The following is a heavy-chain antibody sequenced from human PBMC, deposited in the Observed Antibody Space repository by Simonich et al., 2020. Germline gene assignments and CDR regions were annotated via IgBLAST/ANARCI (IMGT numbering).Heavy chain of an antibody. CDR2: ISYDGSNK. V-gene: IGHV3-30*07. CDR3: ARGWTIYWYFDL. D-gene: IGHD2-21*01. Sequence: VVQPGRSLRLSCAASGFTFSSYAMHWVRQAPGKGLEWVAVISYDGSNKNYADSVKGRFTISRDNSKNTLYLQMNSLRAEDTAVYYCARGWTIYWYFDLWGRGTLVTVSS. J-gene: IGHJ2*01. CDR1: GFTFSSYA.